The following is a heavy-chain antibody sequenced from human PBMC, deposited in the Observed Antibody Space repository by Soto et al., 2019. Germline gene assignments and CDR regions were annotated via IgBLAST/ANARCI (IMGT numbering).Heavy chain of an antibody. CDR3: ARDGFLTERLSDYYYYYYGMDV. D-gene: IGHD3-9*01. V-gene: IGHV3-33*01. Sequence: PGGSLRLSCAASGFTFSSYGMHWVRQAPGKGLEWVAVIWYDGSNKYYADSVKGRFTISRDNSKNTLYLQMNSLRAEDTAVYYCARDGFLTERLSDYYYYYYGMDVWGQGTTVTVSS. CDR1: GFTFSSYG. J-gene: IGHJ6*02. CDR2: IWYDGSNK.